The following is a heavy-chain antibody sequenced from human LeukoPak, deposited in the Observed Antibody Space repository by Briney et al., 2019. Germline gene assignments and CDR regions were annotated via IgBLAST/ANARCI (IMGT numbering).Heavy chain of an antibody. D-gene: IGHD3-22*01. CDR1: GFTFSNAW. CDR3: AKVGIVVAGDFYDY. Sequence: PGGSLRLSCAASGFTFSNAWMSWVRQAPGKGLEWVSVISDGGHTTHYADSVKGRFTISRDNSKSTLYLQMNSLRAEDTATYYCAKVGIVVAGDFYDYWGQGTLVTVSS. CDR2: ISDGGHTT. V-gene: IGHV3-23*01. J-gene: IGHJ4*02.